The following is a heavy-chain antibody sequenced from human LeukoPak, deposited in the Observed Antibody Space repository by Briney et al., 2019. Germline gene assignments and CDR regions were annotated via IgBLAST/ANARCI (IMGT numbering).Heavy chain of an antibody. CDR2: IYSGGGT. J-gene: IGHJ3*02. CDR3: ARATTATTDAFDI. V-gene: IGHV3-66*01. Sequence: XXWVRQAPXKGVGGVSGIYSGGGTHYTDSVKDRFTISRDNSKNTLYLQMHSLGVEDTAVYYCARATTATTDAFDIWGQGTMVTVSS. D-gene: IGHD1-1*01.